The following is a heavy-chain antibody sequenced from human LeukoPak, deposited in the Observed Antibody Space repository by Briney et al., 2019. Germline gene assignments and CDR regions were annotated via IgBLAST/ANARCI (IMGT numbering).Heavy chain of an antibody. Sequence: ASVKVSCKASGYAFTSYGISWVRQAPGQGLEWMGWISAYNGNTNYAQKLQGRVTMTTDTSTSTAYMELRSLRSDDTAVYYCARDSWQRDYHYYMDVWGKGTTVTVSS. CDR2: ISAYNGNT. CDR1: GYAFTSYG. CDR3: ARDSWQRDYHYYMDV. J-gene: IGHJ6*03. V-gene: IGHV1-18*01.